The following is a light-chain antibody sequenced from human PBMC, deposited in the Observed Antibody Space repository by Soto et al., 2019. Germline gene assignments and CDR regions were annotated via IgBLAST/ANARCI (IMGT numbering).Light chain of an antibody. Sequence: AIQMTQSPSSLSASVGDRVTITCRASQGIRNDLGWYQQKPGKAPKLLIYLASILQTGVPSRFSGRGFGTDFTLTISSLKPEDFATYYCLQDHNYPQTFGQGTRVEIK. J-gene: IGKJ1*01. CDR2: LAS. CDR1: QGIRND. CDR3: LQDHNYPQT. V-gene: IGKV1-6*01.